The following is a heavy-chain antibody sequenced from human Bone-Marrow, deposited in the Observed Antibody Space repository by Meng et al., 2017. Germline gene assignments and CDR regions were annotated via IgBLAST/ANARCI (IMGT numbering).Heavy chain of an antibody. CDR1: GFTFSNAW. CDR3: TTDRILTGPSYHYGMDV. CDR2: IKSKTDGGTT. V-gene: IGHV3-15*01. J-gene: IGHJ6*02. Sequence: GESLKISCAASGFTFSNAWMSWVRQAPGKGLEWVGRIKSKTDGGTTDYAAPVKGRFTISRDDSKNTLYLQMNGLKTEDTAVYYCTTDRILTGPSYHYGMDVWGQGTTVTVSS. D-gene: IGHD3-9*01.